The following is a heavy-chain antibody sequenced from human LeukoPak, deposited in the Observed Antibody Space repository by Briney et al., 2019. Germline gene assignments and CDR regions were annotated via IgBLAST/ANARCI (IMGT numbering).Heavy chain of an antibody. V-gene: IGHV4-4*07. D-gene: IGHD3-10*01. CDR2: IYTSGST. Sequence: SETLSLTCTVSGGSISSYYWSWIRQPAGKGLEWIGRIYTSGSTNYNPSLKSRVTMSVDTPKNQFSLRLSSVTAADTAVYYCARGSRWSGEKVGYFDRWGQGNLVTVSS. J-gene: IGHJ4*02. CDR3: ARGSRWSGEKVGYFDR. CDR1: GGSISSYY.